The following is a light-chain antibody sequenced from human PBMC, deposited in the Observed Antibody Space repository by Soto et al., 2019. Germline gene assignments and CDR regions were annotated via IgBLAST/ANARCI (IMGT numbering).Light chain of an antibody. J-gene: IGKJ3*01. CDR1: QVISSA. V-gene: IGKV1D-13*01. CDR3: QQFSDYPFI. Sequence: AIQLTQSPSSLSATVGDRVTITCRASQVISSALASYQQKPGKPPKLLMYDVSRLESGVPSRFSGSGSGTDFTLTISSLQPEDFTTYYCQQFSDYPFIFGPGTRVDIK. CDR2: DVS.